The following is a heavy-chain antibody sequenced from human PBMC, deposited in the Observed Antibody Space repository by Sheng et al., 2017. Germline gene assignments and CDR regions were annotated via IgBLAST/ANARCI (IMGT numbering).Heavy chain of an antibody. V-gene: IGHV3-33*01. J-gene: IGHJ6*03. CDR3: ARGSGNYYYYMDV. CDR1: GFSFSNYG. CDR2: IWYDGSNK. Sequence: QVQLVESGGGVVQPGRSLRLSCGASGFSFSNYGMHWVRQAPGKGLEWVTIIWYDGSNKYYADSVKGRFTISRDNSKNTLYLQMNSLRAEDTGVYYCARGSGNYYYYMDVWGQGTTVTVSS. D-gene: IGHD1-26*01.